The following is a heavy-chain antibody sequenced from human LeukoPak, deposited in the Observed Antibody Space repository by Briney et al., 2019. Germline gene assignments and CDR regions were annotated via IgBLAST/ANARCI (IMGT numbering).Heavy chain of an antibody. CDR3: ARAYDSSGQHNYYFDY. J-gene: IGHJ4*02. D-gene: IGHD3-22*01. V-gene: IGHV4-59*01. CDR2: IYYSGST. CDR1: GGSISSYY. Sequence: SETLSLTCTVSGGSISSYYWSWIRQPPGKGLEWIGYIYYSGSTNYNPSLKSRVTISVDTSKNQFSLKLSSVTAADTAVYYCARAYDSSGQHNYYFDYWGQGTLVTVSS.